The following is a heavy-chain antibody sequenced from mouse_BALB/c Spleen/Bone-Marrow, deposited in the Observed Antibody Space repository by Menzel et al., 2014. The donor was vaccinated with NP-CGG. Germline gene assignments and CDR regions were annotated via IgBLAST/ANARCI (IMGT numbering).Heavy chain of an antibody. CDR3: ARYDGYFDY. CDR2: INPGSGST. CDR1: GYAFTDYL. D-gene: IGHD2-3*01. V-gene: IGHV1-54*01. Sequence: QVQLQQPGAELVRPGTSVKVSCKASGYAFTDYLMEWLKQRPGQGLEWIGVINPGSGSTSYNEKFKDKATLTADKSSSTAYMQLSSLTSDDSAVYFCARYDGYFDYWGQGTILTVSS. J-gene: IGHJ2*01.